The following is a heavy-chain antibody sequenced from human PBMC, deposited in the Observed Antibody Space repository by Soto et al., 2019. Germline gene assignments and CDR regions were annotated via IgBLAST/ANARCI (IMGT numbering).Heavy chain of an antibody. J-gene: IGHJ6*02. Sequence: RASVKVSCKASGYTFTSYYMHWVRQAPGQGLEWMGIINPSGGSTSYAQKFQGRVTMTRDTSTSTVYMELSSLRSEDTAVYYCARDIERDFESGYGASYYYGMDVWGQGTTVTVSS. V-gene: IGHV1-46*01. D-gene: IGHD5-12*01. CDR1: GYTFTSYY. CDR2: INPSGGST. CDR3: ARDIERDFESGYGASYYYGMDV.